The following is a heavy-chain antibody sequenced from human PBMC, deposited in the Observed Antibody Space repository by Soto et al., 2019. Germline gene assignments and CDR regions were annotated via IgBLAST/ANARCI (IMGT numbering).Heavy chain of an antibody. CDR1: GYTFTSYG. J-gene: IGHJ5*02. Sequence: QVQLVQSGAEVKKPGASVKVSCKASGYTFTSYGISWVRQAPGQGLEWMGWISTYNGNTNFTQKLQGRVTMTTDTPTSTADMELRSLRSDDTAVYYCARDREYNWNYNWFDPWGQGTLVTVSS. CDR3: ARDREYNWNYNWFDP. CDR2: ISTYNGNT. V-gene: IGHV1-18*01. D-gene: IGHD1-7*01.